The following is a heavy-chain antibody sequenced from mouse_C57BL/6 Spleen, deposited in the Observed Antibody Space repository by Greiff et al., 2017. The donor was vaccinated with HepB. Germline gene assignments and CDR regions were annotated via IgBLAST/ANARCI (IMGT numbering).Heavy chain of an antibody. CDR3: ANEATNYYGSSPFAY. CDR2: IYPRSGNT. D-gene: IGHD1-1*01. V-gene: IGHV1-81*01. CDR1: GYTFTSYG. J-gene: IGHJ3*01. Sequence: QVQLKESGAELARPGASVKLSCKASGYTFTSYGISWVKQRTGQGLEWIGEIYPRSGNTYYNEKFKGKATLTADKSSSTAYMGLRSLTSEDSAVYFVANEATNYYGSSPFAYWGQGLWSLSLQ.